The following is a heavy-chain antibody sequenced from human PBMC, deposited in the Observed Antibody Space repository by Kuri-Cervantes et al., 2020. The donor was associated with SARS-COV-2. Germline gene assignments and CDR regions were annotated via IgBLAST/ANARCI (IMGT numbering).Heavy chain of an antibody. V-gene: IGHV4-39*01. CDR2: IYYSGST. Sequence: GSLRLSCTVSGGSISCSSYYWGWIRQPPGKGLEWIGSIYYSGSTYYNPSLKSRVTISVDTSKNQFSLKLSSVTAADTAVYYCARHNNCSGGSCYAGPFDYWGQGTLVTVSS. CDR1: GGSISCSSYY. CDR3: ARHNNCSGGSCYAGPFDY. J-gene: IGHJ4*02. D-gene: IGHD2-15*01.